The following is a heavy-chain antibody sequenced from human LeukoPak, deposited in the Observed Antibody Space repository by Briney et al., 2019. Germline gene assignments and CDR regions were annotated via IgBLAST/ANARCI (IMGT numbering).Heavy chain of an antibody. Sequence: ASVKVSCKASGYTFTSYDINWVRQATGQGLEWMGWINPNSGGTNYAQKFQGRVTMTRDTSISTAYMELSRLRSDDTAVYYCARDHDDILTGYYMADYWGQGTLVTVFS. D-gene: IGHD3-9*01. V-gene: IGHV1-2*02. CDR1: GYTFTSYD. CDR3: ARDHDDILTGYYMADY. J-gene: IGHJ4*02. CDR2: INPNSGGT.